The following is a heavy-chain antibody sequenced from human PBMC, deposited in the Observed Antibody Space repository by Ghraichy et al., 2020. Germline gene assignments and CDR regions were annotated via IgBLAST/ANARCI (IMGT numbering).Heavy chain of an antibody. V-gene: IGHV3-21*01. J-gene: IGHJ4*02. CDR2: ISSSSSYI. CDR1: GFTFSSYS. Sequence: GGSLRLSCAASGFTFSSYSMNWVRQAPGKGLEWVSSISSSSSYIYYADSVKGRFTISRDNAKNSLYLQMNSLRAEYTAVYYCARYGSGSYSLDYWGQGTLVTVSS. CDR3: ARYGSGSYSLDY. D-gene: IGHD3-10*01.